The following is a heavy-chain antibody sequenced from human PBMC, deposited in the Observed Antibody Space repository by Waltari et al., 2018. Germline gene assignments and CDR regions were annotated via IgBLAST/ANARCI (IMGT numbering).Heavy chain of an antibody. D-gene: IGHD2-21*02. V-gene: IGHV1-69*01. CDR3: AGEFHCGGDCLGPIWFDP. CDR1: GGTFSSYA. CDR2: IIPIFGTA. Sequence: QVQLVQSGAEVKKPGSSVKVSCKASGGTFSSYAISWVRQAPGQGLEWMGGIIPIFGTANYAQKFQGRVTITADESTSTAYMELSSLRSEDTAVYYCAGEFHCGGDCLGPIWFDPWGQGTLVTVSS. J-gene: IGHJ5*02.